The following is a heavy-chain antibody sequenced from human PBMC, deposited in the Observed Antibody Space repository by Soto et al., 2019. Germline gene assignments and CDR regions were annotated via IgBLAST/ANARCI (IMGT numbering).Heavy chain of an antibody. J-gene: IGHJ5*02. CDR1: GFSLSNSGEG. Sequence: QITLKESGPTLVKPTQPLTLSCTFSGFSLSNSGEGVGWIRQPPGKALEWLALIYWDDDKLYNSSLKNRLSITRDTSKDQVVLTMTDMDAVDTATYHCAVFRYGAYVVFDPWGQGTPVIVSS. V-gene: IGHV2-5*02. CDR3: AVFRYGAYVVFDP. D-gene: IGHD5-18*01. CDR2: IYWDDDK.